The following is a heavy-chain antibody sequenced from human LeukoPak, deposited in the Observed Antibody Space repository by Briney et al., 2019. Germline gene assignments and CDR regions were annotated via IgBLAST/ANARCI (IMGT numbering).Heavy chain of an antibody. CDR2: ILYDGSIN. CDR3: ARDRRYCSVGSCYFDYFFDY. Sequence: PGGSLRLSCAPSGFTFNFYAVHWVRQAPRKGLEWGAVILYDGSINFYSASVKGRFTNSRDNSKNTLYLQMNSLRADDTALYFCARDRRYCSVGSCYFDYFFDYWGQGTLVTVSS. J-gene: IGHJ4*02. D-gene: IGHD2-15*01. V-gene: IGHV3-30*04. CDR1: GFTFNFYA.